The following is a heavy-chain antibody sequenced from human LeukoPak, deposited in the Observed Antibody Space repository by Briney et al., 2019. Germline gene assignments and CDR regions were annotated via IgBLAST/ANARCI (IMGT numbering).Heavy chain of an antibody. J-gene: IGHJ4*02. CDR1: GYTFSNYG. V-gene: IGHV1-18*01. CDR2: INTYSGNT. Sequence: ASVKVSCKASGYTFSNYGITWVRQAPGQGLEWMGWINTYSGNTNHAQKLQGRVTMTTDTSTSTAYMELRSLRSDDTAVYYCARSLDASWLQCPEFWGQGTLVTVPP. D-gene: IGHD5-24*01. CDR3: ARSLDASWLQCPEF.